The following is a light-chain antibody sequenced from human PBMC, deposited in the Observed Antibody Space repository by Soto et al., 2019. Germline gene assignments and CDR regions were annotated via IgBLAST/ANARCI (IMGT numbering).Light chain of an antibody. CDR2: DAS. J-gene: IGKJ5*01. CDR3: QQSDTYPLT. CDR1: QSIGTW. Sequence: DIQMTQSPSTLSASVGDRVTITCRASQSIGTWLAWYQHRPGKAPSLLIYDASTLRSGVPSRFSGSGSGTEFTHTISSLQADDFATYYCQQSDTYPLTFGQGTRLEIK. V-gene: IGKV1-5*01.